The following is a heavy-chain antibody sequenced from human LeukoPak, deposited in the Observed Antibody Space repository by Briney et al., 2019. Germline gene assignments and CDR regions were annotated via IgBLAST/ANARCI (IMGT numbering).Heavy chain of an antibody. Sequence: PGRSLRLSCAASRFTFSSYGMHWVRQAPGKGLEWVAVISYDASNEYYTDSVRGRFTISRDNSKNTLYLQMNSLRAEDTAVYYCAREEIRVAAAGTPTIYYGMDVWGQGTTVTVSS. CDR1: RFTFSSYG. CDR2: ISYDASNE. V-gene: IGHV3-30*03. J-gene: IGHJ6*02. CDR3: AREEIRVAAAGTPTIYYGMDV. D-gene: IGHD6-13*01.